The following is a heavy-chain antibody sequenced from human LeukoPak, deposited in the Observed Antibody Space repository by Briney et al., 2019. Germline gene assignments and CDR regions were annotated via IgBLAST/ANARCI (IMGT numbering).Heavy chain of an antibody. D-gene: IGHD3-10*02. CDR3: AELGITMIGGV. Sequence: GGSLRLSCAASGFTFSSYEMNWVRQAPGKGLEWVSYISSGGSTIYYADSVKGRFTISRDNAKDSLYLQMNSLRAEDTAVYYCAELGITMIGGVWGKGTTVTISS. V-gene: IGHV3-48*03. J-gene: IGHJ6*04. CDR1: GFTFSSYE. CDR2: ISSGGSTI.